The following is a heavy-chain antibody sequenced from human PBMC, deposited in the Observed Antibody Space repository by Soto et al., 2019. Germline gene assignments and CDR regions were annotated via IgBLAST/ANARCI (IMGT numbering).Heavy chain of an antibody. CDR3: SRSHWELDYFDP. V-gene: IGHV4-59*01. CDR2: IYYSGST. CDR1: GGSISSYY. Sequence: PSETLSLTCTVSGGSISSYYWSWIRQPQGKGLEWIGYIYYSGSTYYNPSLKSRVTMSVDTSKNQFSLKLSSLTAADTAVYFCSRSHWELDYFDPWGQGTLVTVSS. D-gene: IGHD1-26*01. J-gene: IGHJ5*02.